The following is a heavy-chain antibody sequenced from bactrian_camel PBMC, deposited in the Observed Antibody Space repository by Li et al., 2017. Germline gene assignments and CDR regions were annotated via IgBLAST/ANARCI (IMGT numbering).Heavy chain of an antibody. Sequence: HVQLVESGGGSVQTGGSLRLSCDASGVASARDFRENCMGWFRQVPGKEREAVALLNHLDRATDYADSVKGRLPISQDKNNNPLYLHINSLKSEDTAIYYCAAADRGNCHTRYDYQYWGQGTQFTVS. CDR2: LNHLDRAT. CDR1: GVASARDFRENC. CDR3: AAADRGNCHTRYDYQY. J-gene: IGHJ4*01. D-gene: IGHD7*01. V-gene: IGHV3S54*01.